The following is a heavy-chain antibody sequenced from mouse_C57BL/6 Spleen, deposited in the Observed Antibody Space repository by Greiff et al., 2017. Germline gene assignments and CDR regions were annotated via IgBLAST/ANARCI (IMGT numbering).Heavy chain of an antibody. CDR2: IDPETGGT. J-gene: IGHJ3*01. Sequence: VKLVESGAELVRPGASVTLSCKASGYTFTDYEMHWVKQTPVHGLEWIGAIDPETGGTAYNQKFKGKAILTADKSSSTAYMELRSLTSEDSAVYYCTRQLRLPSFAYWGQGTLVTVSA. CDR1: GYTFTDYE. CDR3: TRQLRLPSFAY. D-gene: IGHD3-2*02. V-gene: IGHV1-15*01.